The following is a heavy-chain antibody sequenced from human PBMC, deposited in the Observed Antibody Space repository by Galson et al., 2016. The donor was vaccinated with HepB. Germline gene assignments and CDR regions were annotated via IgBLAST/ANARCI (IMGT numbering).Heavy chain of an antibody. D-gene: IGHD5-18*01. CDR3: ARSSNRVAAVVLNP. CDR2: IYNSGYS. CDR1: GGSITSGGYY. V-gene: IGHV4-31*03. J-gene: IGHJ5*02. Sequence: TLSLTCTVSGGSITSGGYYWSWLRQHPGKGLDWIGYIYNSGYSHYNPSFKSRVTISVDTSNNQFSLRLSSVTAADTAVYYCARSSNRVAAVVLNPWGQGTLVTVSS.